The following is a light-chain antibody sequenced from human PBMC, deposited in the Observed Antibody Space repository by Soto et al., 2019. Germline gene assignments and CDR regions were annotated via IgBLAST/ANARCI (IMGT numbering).Light chain of an antibody. CDR3: KSYTTGSTYV. V-gene: IGLV2-14*01. Sequence: SVVAQPASVSWSPGQSIDISCTGISSDVGAYNYVSWYQQHPGKAPKLIIFDVSNRPSGVSNRFSGSKSGDTASLTISGLQAEDEADYFYKSYTTGSTYVFGPGTKVTVL. CDR2: DVS. CDR1: SSDVGAYNY. J-gene: IGLJ1*01.